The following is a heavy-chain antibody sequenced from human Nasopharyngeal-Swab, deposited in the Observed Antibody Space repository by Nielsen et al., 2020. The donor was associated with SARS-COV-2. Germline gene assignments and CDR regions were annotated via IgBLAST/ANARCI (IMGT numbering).Heavy chain of an antibody. CDR2: IIPIFGTA. CDR1: GYTFTSYA. CDR3: ARGDTIFGKGSYDAFDI. J-gene: IGHJ3*02. D-gene: IGHD3-3*01. V-gene: IGHV1-69*06. Sequence: SVKVSCKASGYTFTSYAMHWVRQAPGQRLEWMGGIIPIFGTANYAQKFQGRVTITADKSTSTAYMELSSLRSEDTAVYYCARGDTIFGKGSYDAFDIWGQGTMVTVSS.